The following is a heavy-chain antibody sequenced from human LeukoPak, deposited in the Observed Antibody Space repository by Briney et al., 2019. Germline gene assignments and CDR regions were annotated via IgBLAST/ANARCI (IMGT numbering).Heavy chain of an antibody. Sequence: PSETLSLTCTVSGYSISSGYYWGWIRQPPGKGLEWIGSIYHSGSTYYNPSLKSRVTISVDTSKSQFSLNLSSVTAADTAVYFCARQGSGWSTHYYFDYWGQGTLVTVSS. CDR2: IYHSGST. V-gene: IGHV4-38-2*02. D-gene: IGHD6-19*01. J-gene: IGHJ4*02. CDR1: GYSISSGYY. CDR3: ARQGSGWSTHYYFDY.